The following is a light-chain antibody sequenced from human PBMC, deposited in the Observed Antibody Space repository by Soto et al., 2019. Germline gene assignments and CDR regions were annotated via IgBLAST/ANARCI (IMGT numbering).Light chain of an antibody. J-gene: IGLJ1*01. Sequence: QSALTQPRSVSGSPGHSVTISCTGTNSDVGGYRYVSWYQQHPGKAPKLLISDVSKRPAGVPDRFSGSKFGNTASLTISGLQPEDEADYYCCAYAGAFTYVFGSGTKVTVL. CDR3: CAYAGAFTYV. V-gene: IGLV2-11*01. CDR1: NSDVGGYRY. CDR2: DVS.